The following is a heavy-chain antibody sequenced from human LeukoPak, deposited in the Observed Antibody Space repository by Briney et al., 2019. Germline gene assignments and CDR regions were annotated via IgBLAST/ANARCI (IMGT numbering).Heavy chain of an antibody. V-gene: IGHV1-3*01. CDR2: INAGNGNT. CDR3: ASGLLHPNWFDP. Sequence: GASVKVSCKASGYTFRSYYIHWVRQAPGQRLQWMGWINAGNGNTKYSQKFQGRVTITRDTSASTAYMELSSLRSEDTAVYYCASGLLHPNWFDPWGQGTLVTVSS. D-gene: IGHD2-15*01. CDR1: GYTFRSYY. J-gene: IGHJ5*02.